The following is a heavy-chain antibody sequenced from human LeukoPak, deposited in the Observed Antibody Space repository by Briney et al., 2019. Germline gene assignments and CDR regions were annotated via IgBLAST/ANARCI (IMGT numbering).Heavy chain of an antibody. CDR3: AREVNTAMIGYYFDY. CDR1: GYTFTSYG. CDR2: ISAYNGNT. Sequence: ASVKVSCKASGYTFTSYGISWVRQAPGQGLEWMGWISAYNGNTNYAQKLQGRVTMTTDTSTSTAYMELRSLRSDDTAVCYCAREVNTAMIGYYFDYWGQGTLVTVSS. V-gene: IGHV1-18*04. D-gene: IGHD5-18*01. J-gene: IGHJ4*02.